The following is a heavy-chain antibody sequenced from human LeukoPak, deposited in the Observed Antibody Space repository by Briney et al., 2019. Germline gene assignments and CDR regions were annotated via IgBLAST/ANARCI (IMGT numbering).Heavy chain of an antibody. CDR2: IDWDDDK. Sequence: SGPRLLHAPQTLTLTCTYTGFALGTSGMCVSWVRRPPGKALEWLALIDWDDDKYYSTSLKTRLTISKDTSKNQVVLTMTNMDPVDTATYYCARAYYYDHAFDIWGQGTMVSVSS. J-gene: IGHJ3*02. V-gene: IGHV2-70*20. CDR3: ARAYYYDHAFDI. D-gene: IGHD3-22*01. CDR1: GFALGTSGMC.